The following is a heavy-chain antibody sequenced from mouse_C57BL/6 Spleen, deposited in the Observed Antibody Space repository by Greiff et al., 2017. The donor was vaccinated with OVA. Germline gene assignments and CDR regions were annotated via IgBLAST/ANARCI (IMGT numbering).Heavy chain of an antibody. Sequence: QVKLQQPGAELVKPGASVKMSCTASGYTFTSYWITWVKQRPGPGLEWIGDIYPGSGSTNYNEKFKSKATLTVDSTSSTAYMQLSSLTSEDSAVYCCAYGSREDWYFDVWGTGTTVTVSS. V-gene: IGHV1-55*01. D-gene: IGHD1-1*01. J-gene: IGHJ1*03. CDR2: IYPGSGST. CDR1: GYTFTSYW. CDR3: AYGSREDWYFDV.